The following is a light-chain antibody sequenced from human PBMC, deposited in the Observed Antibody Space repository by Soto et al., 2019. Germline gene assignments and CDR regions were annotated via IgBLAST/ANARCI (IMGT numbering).Light chain of an antibody. V-gene: IGLV2-14*03. J-gene: IGLJ1*01. CDR3: SSYATGSTLV. Sequence: QSALTQPASVSGYPGQSITISCTGTSSDVGGYNFVSWYQHHAGKVPKLIICDVSYRPSGVSNRFSCSKSGNTASLTISGLQAEDDADYYCSSYATGSTLVLGAGTKLTVL. CDR1: SSDVGGYNF. CDR2: DVS.